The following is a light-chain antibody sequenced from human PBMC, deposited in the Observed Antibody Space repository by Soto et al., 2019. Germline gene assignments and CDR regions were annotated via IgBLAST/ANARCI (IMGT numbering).Light chain of an antibody. CDR2: AVS. CDR3: QQYNNWPPIT. J-gene: IGKJ5*01. Sequence: DIQMTQSPSSLSASVGDRVTITCRSSQDVGIYLGWYQQKPGKAPKRLIYAVSTLQDGVPARFSGSGSGTDFTLTISSLQSEDFAIYYCQQYNNWPPITFGQGTRLEIK. CDR1: QDVGIY. V-gene: IGKV1-17*01.